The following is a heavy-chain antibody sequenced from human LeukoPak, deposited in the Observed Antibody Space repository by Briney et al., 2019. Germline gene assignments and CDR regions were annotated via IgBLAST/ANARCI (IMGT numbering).Heavy chain of an antibody. V-gene: IGHV4-31*03. CDR2: IYYSGST. Sequence: PSQTLSLTCTVSGGSISSGGYYWSWFRQHPGKGLEWIGYIYYSGSTYYNPSLKSRVTISVDTSKNQFSLKLSSVTAADTAVYYCARANRGVVVAAINYYYYYYMDVWGKGTTVTVSS. J-gene: IGHJ6*03. CDR1: GGSISSGGYY. CDR3: ARANRGVVVAAINYYYYYYMDV. D-gene: IGHD2-15*01.